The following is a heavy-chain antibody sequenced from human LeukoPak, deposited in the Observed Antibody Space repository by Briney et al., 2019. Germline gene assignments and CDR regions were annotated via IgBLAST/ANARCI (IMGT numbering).Heavy chain of an antibody. V-gene: IGHV3-23*01. D-gene: IGHD1-26*01. Sequence: HTGGSLRLSCAASGFTFEDYAMNWVRQVAGKGLEWVSTISGPGSSTYSADSVKGRFTISRDNSKNTLYLQMNSLRAEDTAVYYCARGGSYLSASDIWGQGTMVTVSS. CDR1: GFTFEDYA. CDR3: ARGGSYLSASDI. J-gene: IGHJ3*02. CDR2: ISGPGSST.